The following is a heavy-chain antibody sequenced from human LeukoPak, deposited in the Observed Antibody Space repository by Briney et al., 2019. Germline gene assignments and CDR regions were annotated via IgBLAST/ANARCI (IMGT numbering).Heavy chain of an antibody. Sequence: GASVEVSCKASGYTFTGYYMHWVRQAPGQGLEWMGWINPNSGGTNYAQKFQGRVTMTRDTSISTAYMELSRLRSDDTAVYYCARDGDYCSGGSCDLYCFDYWGQGTLVTVSS. J-gene: IGHJ4*02. CDR2: INPNSGGT. V-gene: IGHV1-2*02. CDR1: GYTFTGYY. D-gene: IGHD2-15*01. CDR3: ARDGDYCSGGSCDLYCFDY.